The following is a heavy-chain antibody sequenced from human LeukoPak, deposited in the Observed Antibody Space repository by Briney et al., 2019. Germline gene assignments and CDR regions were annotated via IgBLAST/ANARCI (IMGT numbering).Heavy chain of an antibody. V-gene: IGHV3-7*01. Sequence: PGGSLRLSCEASGFIFSSYWMSWVRQAPGKGLEWVANIKKDGSEKYYVDSVKGRFTISRDNAKNSLYLQMNSLRAEDTAVYYCARDHRQSLEKWGQGTLVTVSS. CDR3: ARDHRQSLEK. D-gene: IGHD6-19*01. CDR1: GFIFSSYW. J-gene: IGHJ4*02. CDR2: IKKDGSEK.